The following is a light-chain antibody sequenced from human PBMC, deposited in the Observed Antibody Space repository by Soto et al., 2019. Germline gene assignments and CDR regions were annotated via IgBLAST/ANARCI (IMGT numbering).Light chain of an antibody. CDR2: DAS. CDR3: QQYGSSIQT. CDR1: QSISSW. V-gene: IGKV1-5*01. J-gene: IGKJ1*01. Sequence: DIQMTQSPSTLSASVGDRVTIACRASQSISSWLAWYQQKPGKAPKLLIYDASSLESGVPSRFSGSGSGTEFTLTISSLQPDDFATYYCQQYGSSIQTFGQGTKVDIK.